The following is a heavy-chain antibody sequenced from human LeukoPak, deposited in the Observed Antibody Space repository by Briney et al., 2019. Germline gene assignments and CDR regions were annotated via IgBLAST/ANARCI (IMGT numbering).Heavy chain of an antibody. CDR3: AKNLGSGWYFPFDY. J-gene: IGHJ4*02. CDR1: GFIFDDHG. CDR2: INWNGGST. Sequence: GGSLRLSCAASGFIFDDHGMSWVRQAPGTGLKWVSGINWNGGSTGYADSVKGRFTISRDDAKTSLYLQMDSLSAEGAAFYYCAKNLGSGWYFPFDYWGQGTLVSVSS. D-gene: IGHD6-19*01. V-gene: IGHV3-20*04.